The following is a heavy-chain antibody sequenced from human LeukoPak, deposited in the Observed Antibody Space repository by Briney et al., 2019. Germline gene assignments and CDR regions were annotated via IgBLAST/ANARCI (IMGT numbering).Heavy chain of an antibody. CDR1: GGTFSSYA. Sequence: SVKVSCKASGGTFSSYAISWVRQAPGQGLEWMGRIIPILGIANYAQKFQGRVTITADKSTSTAYMELSSLRSEDTAVYYCARDGYGDYSPRNYYYGMDVWGQGTTVTVSS. V-gene: IGHV1-69*04. CDR3: ARDGYGDYSPRNYYYGMDV. CDR2: IIPILGIA. J-gene: IGHJ6*02. D-gene: IGHD4-17*01.